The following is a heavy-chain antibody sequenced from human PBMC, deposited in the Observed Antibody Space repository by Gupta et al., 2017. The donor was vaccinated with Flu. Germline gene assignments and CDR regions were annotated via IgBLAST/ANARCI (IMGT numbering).Heavy chain of an antibody. CDR3: TTEAPIAVAGTESDFDY. CDR1: GFTFSNAW. V-gene: IGHV3-15*01. D-gene: IGHD6-19*01. Sequence: EVQLVESGGGLVKPGGSLRLSCAASGFTFSNAWMSWVRQAPGKGLEWVGRIKSKTDGGTTDYAAPVKGRFTISRDDSKNTLYLQMNSLKTEDTAVYYCTTEAPIAVAGTESDFDYWGQGTLVTVSS. J-gene: IGHJ4*02. CDR2: IKSKTDGGTT.